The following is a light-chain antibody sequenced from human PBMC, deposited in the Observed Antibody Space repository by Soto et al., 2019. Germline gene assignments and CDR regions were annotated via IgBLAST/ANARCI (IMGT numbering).Light chain of an antibody. V-gene: IGKV3-20*01. CDR1: QTVSSSS. CDR3: QQYSSLWT. J-gene: IGKJ1*01. Sequence: DIVLTQSPGTLSLSPGERATLSCRASQTVSSSSLAWYQQKPGQAPRLLIFGASTRAAGFPDRFSGSGSGTDFTLTISRLEPEDFAVYYCQQYSSLWTFGQGTKV. CDR2: GAS.